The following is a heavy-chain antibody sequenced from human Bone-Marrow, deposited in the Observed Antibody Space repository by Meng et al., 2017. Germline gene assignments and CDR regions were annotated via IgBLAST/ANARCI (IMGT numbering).Heavy chain of an antibody. CDR3: ARWIQYSSSWPSFDY. CDR1: GFTFSSYE. J-gene: IGHJ4*02. Sequence: GESLKISCAASGFTFSSYEMNWVRQAPGKGLEWVSYISSSGSTIYYADSVKGRFTISRDNDKNSLYLQMNSLRAEDTAVYYCARWIQYSSSWPSFDYWGQGTLVTVSS. V-gene: IGHV3-48*03. CDR2: ISSSGSTI. D-gene: IGHD6-13*01.